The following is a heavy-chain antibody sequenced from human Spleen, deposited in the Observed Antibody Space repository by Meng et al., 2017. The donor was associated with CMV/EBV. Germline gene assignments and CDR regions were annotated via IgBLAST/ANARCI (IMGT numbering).Heavy chain of an antibody. J-gene: IGHJ3*02. CDR1: GFTFSSYA. CDR2: ISGIADRT. D-gene: IGHD6-19*01. V-gene: IGHV3-23*01. Sequence: GGSLRLSCVASGFTFSSYAMNWVRQAPGKGLEWVSAISGIADRTYYADSVKGRFTISRDNSKNTLSLQVNSLRAEDTAAYYCAKDRSGWVDDAFDIWGQGTMVTVSS. CDR3: AKDRSGWVDDAFDI.